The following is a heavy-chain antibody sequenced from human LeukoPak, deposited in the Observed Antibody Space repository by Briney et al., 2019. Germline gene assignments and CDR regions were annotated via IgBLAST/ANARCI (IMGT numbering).Heavy chain of an antibody. V-gene: IGHV1-24*01. CDR3: ATDRVYRSSGRSWGFFDY. D-gene: IGHD6-19*01. CDR1: EYSLSDLS. Sequence: ASVKVSCTLSEYSLSDLSIHWVREAPGEGVAWMGGFDSENNKMVYSQKFQGRVTMTEDTSADTAYMELTSLRSEDTAVYFCATDRVYRSSGRSWGFFDYWGQGTLVIVSS. J-gene: IGHJ4*03. CDR2: FDSENNKM.